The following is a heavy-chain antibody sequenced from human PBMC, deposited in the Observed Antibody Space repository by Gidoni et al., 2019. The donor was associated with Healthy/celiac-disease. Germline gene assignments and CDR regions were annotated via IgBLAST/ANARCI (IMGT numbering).Heavy chain of an antibody. CDR3: ARKEDLKDYFDY. CDR2: TYYRSKWYN. D-gene: IGHD2-15*01. CDR1: GDSVTSNSAA. V-gene: IGHV6-1*01. Sequence: QVQLQQSGPGLVKPPPPPSLTCAISGDSVTSNSAAWNWIRQSPSRGLEWLGRTYYRSKWYNDYAVSVKSRITINPDTSKNQFSLQLNSVTPEDTAVYYCARKEDLKDYFDYWGQGTLVTVSS. J-gene: IGHJ4*02.